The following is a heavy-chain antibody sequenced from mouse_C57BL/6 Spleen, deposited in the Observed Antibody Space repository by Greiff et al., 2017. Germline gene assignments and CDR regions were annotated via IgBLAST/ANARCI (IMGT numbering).Heavy chain of an antibody. J-gene: IGHJ3*01. D-gene: IGHD2-4*01. CDR2: ISNGGGST. Sequence: EVQLQESGGGLVQPGGSLKLSCAASGFTFSDYYMYWVRQTPEKRLEWVAYISNGGGSTYYPDTVKGRFTISRDNAKNTLYLQMSRLKSEDTAMYYCARPYDYDEGRFAYWGQGTLVTVSA. CDR1: GFTFSDYY. V-gene: IGHV5-12*01. CDR3: ARPYDYDEGRFAY.